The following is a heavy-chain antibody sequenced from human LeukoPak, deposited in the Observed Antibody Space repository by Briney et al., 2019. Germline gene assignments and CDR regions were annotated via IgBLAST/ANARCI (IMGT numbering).Heavy chain of an antibody. CDR3: ARDRSTTSKYFDP. CDR2: ISFNGNEQ. Sequence: GGSLRLSCAASGFPFSSYTMHWVRQAPGKGLEGVAFISFNGNEQKYAGSVKGRFTISRDNSKNILYLQLNGLGIDDTAVYYCARDRSTTSKYFDPWGQGTLVTVSS. CDR1: GFPFSSYT. V-gene: IGHV3-30*04. J-gene: IGHJ5*02. D-gene: IGHD2/OR15-2a*01.